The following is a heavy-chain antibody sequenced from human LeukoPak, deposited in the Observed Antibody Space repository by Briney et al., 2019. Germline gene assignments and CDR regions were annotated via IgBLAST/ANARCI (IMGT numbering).Heavy chain of an antibody. CDR2: ISGSGGST. J-gene: IGHJ4*02. V-gene: IGHV3-23*01. Sequence: GGSLRLSCAASGFTFSSYAMSWVRQAPGKGLEWVSAISGSGGSTYYADSVRGRFTISRDNSKNTLYLQMNSLRAEDTAVYYCAKAPTYYYDSSGYGGYYFDYWGQGTLVTVSS. D-gene: IGHD3-22*01. CDR3: AKAPTYYYDSSGYGGYYFDY. CDR1: GFTFSSYA.